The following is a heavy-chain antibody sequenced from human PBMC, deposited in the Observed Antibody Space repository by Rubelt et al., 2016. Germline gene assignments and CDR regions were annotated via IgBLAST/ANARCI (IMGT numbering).Heavy chain of an antibody. D-gene: IGHD4/OR15-4a*01. J-gene: IGHJ4*02. CDR3: ARLVLGMTDY. CDR2: IYYSGST. V-gene: IGHV4-59*08. CDR1: GGSISSYY. Sequence: QVQLQESGPGLVKPSETLSLTCTVSGGSISSYYWSWIRQPPGKGLEWIGYIYYSGSTNYNPSLKSRVTISVDTSKNQFSLKLSSVTAADTAVYYCARLVLGMTDYWGQGTLVTVSS.